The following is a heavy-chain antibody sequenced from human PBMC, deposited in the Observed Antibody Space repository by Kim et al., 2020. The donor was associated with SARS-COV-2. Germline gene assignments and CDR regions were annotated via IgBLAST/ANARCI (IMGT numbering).Heavy chain of an antibody. D-gene: IGHD6-13*01. CDR2: ISYDGSNK. J-gene: IGHJ6*02. CDR3: AREGSGYSSSWYFYYYGMDV. V-gene: IGHV3-30*04. Sequence: GGSLRLSCAASGFTFSSYAMHWVRQAPGKGLEWVAVISYDGSNKYYVDSVKGRFTISRDNSKNTLYLQMNSLRAEDTAVYYCAREGSGYSSSWYFYYYGMDVWGQETTVTVSS. CDR1: GFTFSSYA.